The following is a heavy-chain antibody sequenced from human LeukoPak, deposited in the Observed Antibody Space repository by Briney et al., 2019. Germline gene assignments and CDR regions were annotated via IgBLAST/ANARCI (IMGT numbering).Heavy chain of an antibody. CDR2: INHSGST. J-gene: IGHJ5*02. Sequence: PSGTLSLTCAVSGGSISSSNWWSWVRQPPGKGLEWIGEINHSGSTNYNPSLKSRVTISVDTSKNQFSLKLSSVTAADTAVYYCARHQSSDSSSSNWFDPWGQGTLVTVSS. CDR1: GGSISSSNW. CDR3: ARHQSSDSSSSNWFDP. D-gene: IGHD6-6*01. V-gene: IGHV4-4*02.